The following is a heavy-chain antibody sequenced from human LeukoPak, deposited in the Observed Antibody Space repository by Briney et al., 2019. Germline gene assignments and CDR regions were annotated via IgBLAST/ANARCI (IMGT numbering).Heavy chain of an antibody. Sequence: GGSLRLSCAASGFTFSSYAMHWVRQAPGKGLEWVAVISYDGSNKYYADSVKGRFTISRDNSKNTVYLQMNSLRAEDTAVYYCAKDSPGIVAEYWGQGTLVTVSS. D-gene: IGHD6-13*01. V-gene: IGHV3-30-3*01. CDR2: ISYDGSNK. J-gene: IGHJ4*02. CDR1: GFTFSSYA. CDR3: AKDSPGIVAEY.